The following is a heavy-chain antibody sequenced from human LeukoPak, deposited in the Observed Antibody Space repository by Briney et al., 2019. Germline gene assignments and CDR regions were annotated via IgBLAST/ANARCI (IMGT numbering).Heavy chain of an antibody. J-gene: IGHJ4*02. D-gene: IGHD4-17*01. CDR2: IYYSGST. Sequence: TPSGTLSLTCAVSGGSISSSNWWSWVRQPPGKGLEWIGSIYYSGSTYYNPSLKSRVTISVDTSKNQFSLKLSSVTAADTAVYYCAGYYGDYVRGYYFDYWGQGTLVTVSS. CDR3: AGYYGDYVRGYYFDY. CDR1: GGSISSSNW. V-gene: IGHV4-4*02.